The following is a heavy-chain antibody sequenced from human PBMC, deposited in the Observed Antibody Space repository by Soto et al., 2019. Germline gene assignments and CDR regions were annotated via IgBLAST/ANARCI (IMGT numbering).Heavy chain of an antibody. CDR3: AKVRQRFLDILTGATNFDS. CDR2: ISSDGDFR. D-gene: IGHD3-9*01. J-gene: IGHJ4*02. CDR1: GFTFNNFA. V-gene: IGHV3-23*01. Sequence: EVHLLGSGGDLVKPGGSLRLSCEVSGFTFNNFAMSWVRQSPGKGLEWVSTISSDGDFRHYAESVKGRFTISSDNSKSSLFLQMNSLRAEDTALYFCAKVRQRFLDILTGATNFDSWGQGTLVTVSS.